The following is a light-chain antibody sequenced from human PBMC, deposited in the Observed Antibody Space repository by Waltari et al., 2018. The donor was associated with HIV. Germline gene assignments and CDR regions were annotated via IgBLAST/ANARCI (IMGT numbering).Light chain of an antibody. CDR2: LGS. CDR1: QSLLHSDGYNF. V-gene: IGKV2-28*01. CDR3: MQSLEIPHT. Sequence: IVMTQSPLSLPVTPGEPATISCRSGQSLLHSDGYNFLDLYLQRPGQPPQLLIYLGSQRAPGVPTRVTGSGSDTNFILNITRVEADDVGVYLCMQSLEIPHTFGQGTRVEI. J-gene: IGKJ2*01.